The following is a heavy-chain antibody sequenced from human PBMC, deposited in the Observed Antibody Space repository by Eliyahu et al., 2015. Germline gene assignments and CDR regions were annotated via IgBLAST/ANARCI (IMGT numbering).Heavy chain of an antibody. J-gene: IGHJ4*02. CDR3: ATRGDLRGYFES. CDR2: ISGDGTVT. CDR1: GFIFRNYA. D-gene: IGHD3-10*01. V-gene: IGHV3-23*01. Sequence: EVQVLESGGGLVQPGGSLRLXCATSGFIFRNYALTWVRPAPGKGLEWVSTISGDGTVTYYAESAKGRFTISRDSSKNTLYLQMNSLRAEDTAVYYCATRGDLRGYFESWGQGTLVTVSP.